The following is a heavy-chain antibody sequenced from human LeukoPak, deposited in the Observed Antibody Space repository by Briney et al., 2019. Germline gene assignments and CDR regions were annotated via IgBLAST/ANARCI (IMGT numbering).Heavy chain of an antibody. CDR3: AREYYDSSGYYSYYFDY. CDR2: ISPNSGGT. V-gene: IGHV1-2*02. D-gene: IGHD3-22*01. Sequence: GASVKVSCKASRYTFTGYYMHWVRQAPGQGLEWMGWISPNSGGTNYAQNFQGRVTMTRDTSISTAYMELSRLRSDDTAVYYCAREYYDSSGYYSYYFDYWGQGTLVTVSS. CDR1: RYTFTGYY. J-gene: IGHJ4*02.